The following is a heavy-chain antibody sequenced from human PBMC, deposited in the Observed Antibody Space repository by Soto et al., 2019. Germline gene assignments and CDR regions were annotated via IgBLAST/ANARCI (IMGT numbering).Heavy chain of an antibody. Sequence: PSETLSLTCAVYGGSFSGYYWSWIRQPPGKGLEWIGEINHSGSTNYNPSLKSRVTISVDTSKNQFSLKLSSVTAADTAVYYCARLARGYCSGGSCYKYYYYYYMDVWGKGTTVT. V-gene: IGHV4-34*01. J-gene: IGHJ6*03. D-gene: IGHD2-15*01. CDR3: ARLARGYCSGGSCYKYYYYYYMDV. CDR1: GGSFSGYY. CDR2: INHSGST.